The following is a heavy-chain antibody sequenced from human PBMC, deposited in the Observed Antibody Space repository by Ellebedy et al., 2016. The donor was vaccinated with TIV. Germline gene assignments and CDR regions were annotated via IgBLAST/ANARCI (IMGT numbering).Heavy chain of an antibody. V-gene: IGHV1-46*01. D-gene: IGHD3-3*02. CDR1: GYTFTDYY. J-gene: IGHJ4*02. CDR2: INPHVGTT. CDR3: AREAILVSEEAFPVSMNY. Sequence: AASVKVSYKASGYTFTDYYIHWVRQAPGQGLAWMGIINPHVGTTTYSQTFQGRVTMTRDTSTSTVYMELSSLTSEDTAVYYCAREAILVSEEAFPVSMNYWGQGTLVTVSS.